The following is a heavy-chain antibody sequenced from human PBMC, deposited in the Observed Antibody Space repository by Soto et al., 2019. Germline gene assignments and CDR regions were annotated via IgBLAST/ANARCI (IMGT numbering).Heavy chain of an antibody. D-gene: IGHD3-3*01. CDR3: AKVPYYDFWSGYSYYFDS. CDR2: ISGNGGST. CDR1: GFTFSGYG. V-gene: IGHV3-23*01. Sequence: PGGSLRLSCAASGFTFSGYGMSWVRQAPGKGLKWVSAISGNGGSTYYADSVKGRFTVSRDNSKNTLFLQMNSLRAEDTAVYYCAKVPYYDFWSGYSYYFDSWGQGALVTVSS. J-gene: IGHJ4*02.